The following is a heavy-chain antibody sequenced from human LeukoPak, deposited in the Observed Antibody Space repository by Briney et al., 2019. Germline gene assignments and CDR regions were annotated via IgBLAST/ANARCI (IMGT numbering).Heavy chain of an antibody. J-gene: IGHJ4*02. Sequence: ASVKVSCKASGYTLTGYPMHGVRQAPGQGLEWMGWINLNSGGTKYAQQFQGRVTMTRDTSISTAYMELSRLRSDDTAVYYCAPSDVDYFDYWGQGTLVTVSS. CDR3: APSDVDYFDY. CDR2: INLNSGGT. CDR1: GYTLTGYP. V-gene: IGHV1-2*02.